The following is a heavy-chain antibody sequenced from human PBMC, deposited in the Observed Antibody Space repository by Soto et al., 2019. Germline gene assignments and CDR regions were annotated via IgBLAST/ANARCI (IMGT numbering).Heavy chain of an antibody. CDR2: IKSKTEGWTT. CDR3: PTNHPIDSD. J-gene: IGHJ4*02. V-gene: IGHV3-15*01. D-gene: IGHD1-26*01. CDR1: GLTFSNAW. Sequence: GVSLRLSCAASGLTFSNAWLSWVRQAAGKGQEFVGHIKSKTEGWTTGCAAPVKGTFTVSMCKSSVTLVLQTKSHTLEPTAVYHSPTNHPIDSDCGQRTLVTVSS.